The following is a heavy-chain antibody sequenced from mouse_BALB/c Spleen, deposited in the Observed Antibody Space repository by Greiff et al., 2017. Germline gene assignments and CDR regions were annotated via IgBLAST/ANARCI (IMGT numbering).Heavy chain of an antibody. Sequence: VHVKQSGAELVKPGASVKLSCTASGFNIKDTYMHWVKQRPEQGLEWIGRIDPANGNTKYDPKFQGKATITADTSSNTAYLQLSSLTSEDTAVYYCARDDGRGFAYWGQGTLVTVSA. D-gene: IGHD2-3*01. CDR1: GFNIKDTY. J-gene: IGHJ3*01. CDR3: ARDDGRGFAY. CDR2: IDPANGNT. V-gene: IGHV14-3*02.